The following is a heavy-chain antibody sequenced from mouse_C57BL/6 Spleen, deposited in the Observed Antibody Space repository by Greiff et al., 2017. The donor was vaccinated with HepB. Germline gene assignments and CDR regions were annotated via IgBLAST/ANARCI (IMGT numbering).Heavy chain of an antibody. J-gene: IGHJ2*01. CDR3: ARGEDSNHYFDD. CDR1: GYTFTSYW. Sequence: QVQLQQPGAELVRPGSSVKLSCKASGYTFTSYWMDWVKQRPGQGLEWIGNIYPSDSETHYNQKFKDKATLTVDKSSSTAYMQLSSLTSEDSAVYYCARGEDSNHYFDDWGQGTTLTVSS. D-gene: IGHD2-5*01. CDR2: IYPSDSET. V-gene: IGHV1-61*01.